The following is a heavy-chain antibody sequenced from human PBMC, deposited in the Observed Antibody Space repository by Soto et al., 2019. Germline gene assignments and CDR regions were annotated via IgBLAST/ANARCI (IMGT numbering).Heavy chain of an antibody. D-gene: IGHD3-22*01. CDR2: IDPSDSQT. V-gene: IGHV5-10-1*01. CDR3: ARQIYDSDTGPNFQYYFDS. J-gene: IGHJ4*02. CDR1: GYSFPSQW. Sequence: PGESLKISCKGSGYSFPSQWITWVRQKPGKGLEWMGRIDPSDSQTYYSPSFRGHVTISVTKSITTVFLQWSSLRASDTAMYYCARQIYDSDTGPNFQYYFDSWGQGTPVTVS.